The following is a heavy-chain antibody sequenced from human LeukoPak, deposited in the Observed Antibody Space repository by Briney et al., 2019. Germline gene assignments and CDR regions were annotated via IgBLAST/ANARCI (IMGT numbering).Heavy chain of an antibody. D-gene: IGHD3-3*01. CDR1: GYTFTGYY. V-gene: IGHV1-2*06. CDR2: INPNSGGT. Sequence: ASVKVSCKGSGYTFTGYYMHWVRQAPGQGLEWMGRINPNSGGTNYAQKFQGRVTMTRDTSISTAYMELSRLRSDDTAVYYCAREPYDFWSGTTTDYWGQGTLVTVSS. J-gene: IGHJ4*02. CDR3: AREPYDFWSGTTTDY.